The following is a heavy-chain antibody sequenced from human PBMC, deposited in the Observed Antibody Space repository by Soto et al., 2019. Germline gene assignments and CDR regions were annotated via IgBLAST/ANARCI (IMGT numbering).Heavy chain of an antibody. CDR1: VFTFVSYR. D-gene: IGHD1-26*01. CDR3: ERTWEHSEY. Sequence: VVSRILSCSSSVFTFVSYRMNWVRQAPGKGLEWVSSISSTSSYMYYADSVKGRFTISRDNAKNSLYLQMNTLRVEDTAVYYCERTWEHSEYWGQXTRVTV. CDR2: ISSTSSYM. V-gene: IGHV3-21*01. J-gene: IGHJ4*02.